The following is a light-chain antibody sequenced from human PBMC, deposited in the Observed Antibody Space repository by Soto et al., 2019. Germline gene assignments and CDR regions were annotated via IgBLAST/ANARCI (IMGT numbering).Light chain of an antibody. J-gene: IGKJ2*01. Sequence: EIVLTQSPGTLSLSPGERATLSCRASQSFSNSYLAWYQQKPGQAPRLLIYGASRRATGIPDRFSGSGSGTDFNLTISRLEPEDFAVYYCHQYCSSPHNTFGQGTKLEIK. CDR3: HQYCSSPHNT. CDR2: GAS. V-gene: IGKV3-20*01. CDR1: QSFSNSY.